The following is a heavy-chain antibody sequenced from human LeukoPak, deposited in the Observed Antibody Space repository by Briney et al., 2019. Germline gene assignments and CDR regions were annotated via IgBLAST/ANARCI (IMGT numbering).Heavy chain of an antibody. CDR2: INPNSGGT. D-gene: IGHD1-14*01. J-gene: IGHJ4*02. V-gene: IGHV1-2*02. CDR1: GYTFTDYY. Sequence: GASVKVSCKASGYTFTDYYIHWVRQAPGQGLEWMGWINPNSGGTNYTQKFQGRVTMTRDTSISTAYLELGRLTSDDTAVYYCARVLARYGNLDYWGQGILVTVSS. CDR3: ARVLARYGNLDY.